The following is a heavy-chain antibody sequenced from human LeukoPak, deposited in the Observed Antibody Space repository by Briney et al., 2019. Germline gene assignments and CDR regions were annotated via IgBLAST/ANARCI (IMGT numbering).Heavy chain of an antibody. CDR3: ARRGGSGYDWADGFDI. CDR1: GFTVTSTY. CDR2: IHISGST. V-gene: IGHV3-66*01. Sequence: GGSLRLSCAASGFTVTSTYITWVRQAPGKGLEWVSIIHISGSTYYADSVRGRFTISRDNSKNTVYLQMNSLRAEDTAVYYCARRGGSGYDWADGFDIWGQGTRVTVSS. D-gene: IGHD5-12*01. J-gene: IGHJ3*02.